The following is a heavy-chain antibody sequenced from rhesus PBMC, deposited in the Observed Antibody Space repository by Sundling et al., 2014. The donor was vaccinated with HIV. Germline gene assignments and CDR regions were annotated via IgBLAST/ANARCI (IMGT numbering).Heavy chain of an antibody. J-gene: IGHJ4*01. CDR3: VRDRGAATGYFDY. CDR2: VSWSGDSR. CDR1: GFTFDDYA. D-gene: IGHD6-31*01. Sequence: EVQLVESGGGVVQPGGSLRLSCVASGFTFDDYAMHWVRQAPGKRLEWVSHVSWSGDSRYYADSVKGRFTISRDYAKNSLYLQMDGLRVEDAALYHCVRDRGAATGYFDYWGQGVLVTVSS. V-gene: IGHV3-201*01.